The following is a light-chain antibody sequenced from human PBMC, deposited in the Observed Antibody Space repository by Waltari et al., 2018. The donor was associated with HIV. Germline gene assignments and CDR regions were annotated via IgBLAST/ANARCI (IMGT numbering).Light chain of an antibody. CDR3: LQYDSYPYT. J-gene: IGKJ2*01. CDR2: AAS. V-gene: IGKV1D-16*01. Sequence: IQMTHSPSSLSASVGNRVPITCRASQGISNWLAWYQQKPQKAPKPLISAASSLQSGVPSRFSGSGSVTEFTLTISSLQPEDFATYYCLQYDSYPYTFGQGTKLEIK. CDR1: QGISNW.